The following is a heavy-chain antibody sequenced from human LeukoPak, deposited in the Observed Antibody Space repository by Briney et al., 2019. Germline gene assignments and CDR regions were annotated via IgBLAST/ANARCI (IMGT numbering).Heavy chain of an antibody. CDR3: ARDPGSGYEEHFDY. V-gene: IGHV3-20*04. CDR1: GFTFDDYG. J-gene: IGHJ4*02. D-gene: IGHD5-12*01. Sequence: GGSLRLSCAASGFTFDDYGMSWVRQAPGKGLEWVSGINWNGGSTGYADSVKGRFTISRDNAKDSLYLQMNSLRAEDTAVYYCARDPGSGYEEHFDYWGQGTLVTVSS. CDR2: INWNGGST.